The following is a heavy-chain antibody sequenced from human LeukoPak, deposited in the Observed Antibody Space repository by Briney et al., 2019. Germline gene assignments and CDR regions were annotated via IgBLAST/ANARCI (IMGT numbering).Heavy chain of an antibody. CDR3: AKGGSGSGYTHFDY. Sequence: GGSLRLSCAASGFTFSSYAMGWVRQAPGKGLEWVSTFGYTGDSTFYADSVKGRFTVSRGNSKNTLYLQMNSLRAEDTAVYYCAKGGSGSGYTHFDYWGQGTVVTVSS. CDR2: FGYTGDST. J-gene: IGHJ4*02. V-gene: IGHV3-23*01. CDR1: GFTFSSYA. D-gene: IGHD5-12*01.